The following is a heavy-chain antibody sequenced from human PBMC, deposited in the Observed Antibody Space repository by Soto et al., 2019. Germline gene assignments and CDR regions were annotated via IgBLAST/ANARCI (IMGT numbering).Heavy chain of an antibody. J-gene: IGHJ3*02. CDR2: ISYDGSNN. Sequence: GGSLRLSCAASGFTFSSYAMHWVRQAPGKGLEWVAVISYDGSNNYYPDSVKGRFTISRDNSKNTLYLQMNSLRAEDTAVYYCAREGSSWNMDDFDIWGQGTMVTVSS. V-gene: IGHV3-30-3*01. CDR1: GFTFSSYA. CDR3: AREGSSWNMDDFDI. D-gene: IGHD6-13*01.